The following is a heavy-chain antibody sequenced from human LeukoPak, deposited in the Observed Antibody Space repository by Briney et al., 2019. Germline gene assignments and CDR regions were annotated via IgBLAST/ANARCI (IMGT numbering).Heavy chain of an antibody. CDR2: VNPNSGGT. J-gene: IGHJ6*03. CDR3: ARVGGTRSGYLSYYYYMDV. V-gene: IGHV1-2*02. D-gene: IGHD3-3*01. CDR1: GYTFTGYY. Sequence: ASVTVSCKASGYTFTGYYMHWVRQAPGQGLEWMGWVNPNSGGTNYAQKFQGRVTMTRDTSISTAYMELSRLRSDDTAVYYCARVGGTRSGYLSYYYYMDVWGKGTTVTVSS.